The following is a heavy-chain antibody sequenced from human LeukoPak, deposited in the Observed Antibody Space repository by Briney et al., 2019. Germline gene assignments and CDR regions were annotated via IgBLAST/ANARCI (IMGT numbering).Heavy chain of an antibody. CDR3: ARQGYYYYYYMDV. Sequence: ASVRVSCKASGYTFADYYMNWVRQAPGQGLEWMGWINPDNGGTNYAQKFQGRVTMTRDTSISTAYMDLSRLRSDDTAVYYCARQGYYYYYYMDVWGKGTTVTVSS. V-gene: IGHV1-2*02. CDR2: INPDNGGT. CDR1: GYTFADYY. J-gene: IGHJ6*03.